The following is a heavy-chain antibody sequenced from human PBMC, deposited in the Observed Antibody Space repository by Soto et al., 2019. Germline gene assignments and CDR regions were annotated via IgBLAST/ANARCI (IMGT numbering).Heavy chain of an antibody. Sequence: PSETLYLTCTVSGGSISSSSYYWGWIRQPPGKGLEWIGSIYYSGSTYYNLSLKSRVTISVDTSKNQFSLRLNSVTVADTAVYYCARLGGYYQAFDQWGQGSLVTVS. J-gene: IGHJ4*02. CDR2: IYYSGST. CDR1: GGSISSSSYY. D-gene: IGHD3-22*01. CDR3: ARLGGYYQAFDQ. V-gene: IGHV4-39*01.